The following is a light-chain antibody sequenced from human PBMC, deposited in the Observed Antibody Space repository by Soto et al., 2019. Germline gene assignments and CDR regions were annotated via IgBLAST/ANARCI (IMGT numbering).Light chain of an antibody. CDR3: QHYQSGHPIT. J-gene: IGKJ5*01. CDR1: QSVSSH. CDR2: DAS. V-gene: IGKV3-11*01. Sequence: EIVLTQSPGTLSLSPGERATLSCRASQSVSSHLAWYQQKPGQAPRLLIYDASNRATGIPARFSGSGSGTDFTLTISSLEPEDFALYYCQHYQSGHPITFGQGTRLEIK.